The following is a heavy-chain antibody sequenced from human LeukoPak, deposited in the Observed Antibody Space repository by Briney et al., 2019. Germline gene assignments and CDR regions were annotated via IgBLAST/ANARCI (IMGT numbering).Heavy chain of an antibody. J-gene: IGHJ4*02. Sequence: SVKVSCKASGGTFSSYAISWVRQAPGQGLEWMGRIIPILGIANYAQKFQGRVTIIADKSTSTAYMELSSLRSEDTAVYYCARGAETAAAAFDYWGQGTLVTVSS. CDR1: GGTFSSYA. CDR2: IIPILGIA. D-gene: IGHD6-13*01. CDR3: ARGAETAAAAFDY. V-gene: IGHV1-69*04.